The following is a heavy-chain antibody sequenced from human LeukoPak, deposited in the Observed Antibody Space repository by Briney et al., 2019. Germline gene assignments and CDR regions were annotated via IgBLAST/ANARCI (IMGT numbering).Heavy chain of an antibody. Sequence: ASVKLSCKVSGYTLTELSMHWVRRAPGKGLEWMGGFDPEDGETIYAQKFQGRVTMTEDTSTDTAYMELSSLRSEDTAVYYCATSLYYYDSSGYYGYWGQGTLVTVSS. CDR2: FDPEDGET. CDR1: GYTLTELS. CDR3: ATSLYYYDSSGYYGY. J-gene: IGHJ4*02. V-gene: IGHV1-24*01. D-gene: IGHD3-22*01.